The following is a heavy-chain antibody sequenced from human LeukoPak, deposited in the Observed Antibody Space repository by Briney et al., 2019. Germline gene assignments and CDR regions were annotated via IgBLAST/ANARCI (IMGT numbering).Heavy chain of an antibody. V-gene: IGHV3-30-3*01. CDR2: ISYDGSNK. D-gene: IGHD2-2*01. J-gene: IGHJ6*02. Sequence: SGGSLRLSCAASGFTFSSYAMHWVRQAPGKGLEWVAVISYDGSNKYYADSVKGRFTISRGNSKNTLYLQMDSLRAEDTAVYYCARDLGDIVVVPAAKNYYGMDVWGQGTTVTVSS. CDR1: GFTFSSYA. CDR3: ARDLGDIVVVPAAKNYYGMDV.